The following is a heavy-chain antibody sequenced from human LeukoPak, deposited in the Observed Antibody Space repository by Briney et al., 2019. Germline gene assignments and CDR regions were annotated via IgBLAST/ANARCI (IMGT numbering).Heavy chain of an antibody. Sequence: PGGSLRLSCAASGFTFSSYSMNWVRQAPGKGLEWVSSISSSSSYIYYADSVKGRFTISRDNAKNSLYLQMNSLRAEDTAVYYCARAVGSGLVFSYFDYWGQGTLVTVSS. CDR1: GFTFSSYS. CDR3: ARAVGSGLVFSYFDY. D-gene: IGHD6-19*01. CDR2: ISSSSSYI. V-gene: IGHV3-21*01. J-gene: IGHJ4*02.